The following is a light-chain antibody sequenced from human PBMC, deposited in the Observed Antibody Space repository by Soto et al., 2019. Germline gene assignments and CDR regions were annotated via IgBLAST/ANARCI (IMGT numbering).Light chain of an antibody. CDR2: AAS. V-gene: IGKV1-27*01. CDR3: QHDNSAPWT. Sequence: DIQMTQSPSSLSASVRDRVTITCRASQGISNYLAWFQQKPGKVPKILIYAASTLQSGVPSRFSGSGSGTDFTLSISSRQPEDVATYYCQHDNSAPWTFGQGTKVEIK. J-gene: IGKJ1*01. CDR1: QGISNY.